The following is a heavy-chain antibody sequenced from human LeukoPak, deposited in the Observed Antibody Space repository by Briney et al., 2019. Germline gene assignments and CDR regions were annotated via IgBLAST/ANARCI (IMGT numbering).Heavy chain of an antibody. Sequence: SETLSLTCTVSGGSISSYYWSWIRQPAGKGLEWIGRIYTSGSTNYNPSLKSRVTMSVDTSKNQFSLKLSSVTAADTAVYYCARDPSGTVGATRDLGAFDIWGQGTMVTVSS. CDR2: IYTSGST. D-gene: IGHD1-26*01. V-gene: IGHV4-4*07. CDR1: GGSISSYY. J-gene: IGHJ3*02. CDR3: ARDPSGTVGATRDLGAFDI.